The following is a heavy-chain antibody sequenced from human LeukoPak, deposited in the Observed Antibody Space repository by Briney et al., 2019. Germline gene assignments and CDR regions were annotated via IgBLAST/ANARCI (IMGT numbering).Heavy chain of an antibody. D-gene: IGHD3-22*01. V-gene: IGHV1-24*01. Sequence: ASVKVSCKVSGYTLTELSMHWVRQAPGKGLEWMGGFDPEDGETIYAQKFQGRVTMTEDTSTDTAYMELSSLRSEDTAVYYCATDSDSSGYPSSDAFDIWGQGTMVTVSS. J-gene: IGHJ3*02. CDR1: GYTLTELS. CDR2: FDPEDGET. CDR3: ATDSDSSGYPSSDAFDI.